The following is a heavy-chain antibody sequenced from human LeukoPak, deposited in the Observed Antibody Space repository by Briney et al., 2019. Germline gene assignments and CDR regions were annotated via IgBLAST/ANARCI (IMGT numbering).Heavy chain of an antibody. Sequence: ASVKVSCKASGYSFSIFGMTWVRQAPGQGLEWMGWISASSGNTNYAQKLQGRVTMTTDTSTSTAYMELRSLKSDDTAIYYCARAGATGTTHFDYWGQGTLVTVSS. CDR3: ARAGATGTTHFDY. CDR2: ISASSGNT. D-gene: IGHD4-17*01. V-gene: IGHV1-18*01. CDR1: GYSFSIFG. J-gene: IGHJ4*02.